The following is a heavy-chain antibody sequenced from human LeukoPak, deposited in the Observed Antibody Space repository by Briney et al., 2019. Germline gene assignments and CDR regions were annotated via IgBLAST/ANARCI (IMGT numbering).Heavy chain of an antibody. J-gene: IGHJ4*02. CDR3: ARDGTAAGPGVYYFDY. CDR1: GFTFSSYE. Sequence: PGGSLRLSCAASGFTFSSYEMNWVRQAPGKGLEWVSYISCSGSNIYYADSEKGRFTIPRDNAKNSLYLQMNSLRAEDTAVYYCARDGTAAGPGVYYFDYWGQGTLVTVSS. CDR2: ISCSGSNI. D-gene: IGHD6-13*01. V-gene: IGHV3-48*03.